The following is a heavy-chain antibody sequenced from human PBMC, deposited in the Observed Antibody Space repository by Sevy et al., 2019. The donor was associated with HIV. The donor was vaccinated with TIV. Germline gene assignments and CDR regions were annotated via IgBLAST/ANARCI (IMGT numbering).Heavy chain of an antibody. D-gene: IGHD3-22*01. CDR2: FDPEHGET. V-gene: IGHV1-24*01. CDR1: GYTLTKLS. CDR3: ATTKDYYESSGSPFDH. Sequence: ASVKVSCKVSGYTLTKLSMHWVRQAPGKWLEWMGSFDPEHGETFYAQKFQGRITMTEDTSTDTAYMELSSLRSEDTAVYYCATTKDYYESSGSPFDHWGQGTLVTVSS. J-gene: IGHJ4*02.